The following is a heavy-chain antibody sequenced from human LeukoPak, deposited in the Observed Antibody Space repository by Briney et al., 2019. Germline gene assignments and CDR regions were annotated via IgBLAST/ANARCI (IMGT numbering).Heavy chain of an antibody. CDR2: IDNDGSNT. CDR3: VRGLLGPDY. D-gene: IGHD7-27*01. CDR1: GFTFNSYW. V-gene: IGHV3-74*03. J-gene: IGHJ4*02. Sequence: GGSLRLSCAASGFTFNSYWMHWVRQAPGKGLVWVSRIDNDGSNTVYADSVKGRFTISRDNAKNTLYLQMNSLRAGDTAVYYCVRGLLGPDYWGQGTLVIVSS.